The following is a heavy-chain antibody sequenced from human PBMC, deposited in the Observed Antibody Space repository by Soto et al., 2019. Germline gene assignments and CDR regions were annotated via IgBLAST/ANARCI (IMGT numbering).Heavy chain of an antibody. CDR2: ISSSSSYT. CDR3: ARERGSGSYYNVGY. D-gene: IGHD3-10*01. Sequence: QVQLVESGGGLVKPGGSLRLSCAASGFTFSDYYMSWIRQAPGKGLEWVSYISSSSSYTNYADSVKGRFTISRDNAKNSLYLQMNSLRAEDTAVYYCARERGSGSYYNVGYWGQEPWSPSPQ. CDR1: GFTFSDYY. V-gene: IGHV3-11*05. J-gene: IGHJ4*01.